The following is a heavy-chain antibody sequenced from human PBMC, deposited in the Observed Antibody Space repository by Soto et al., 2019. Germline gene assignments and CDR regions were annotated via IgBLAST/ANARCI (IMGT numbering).Heavy chain of an antibody. CDR2: IYHNGNT. V-gene: IGHV4-31*03. CDR1: GGPISSGVYY. D-gene: IGHD6-13*01. J-gene: IGHJ6*02. Sequence: LSHTCNVSGGPISSGVYYWSWIRQHPGKGLEWIGYIYHNGNTHYNPSLKSRVTISLDTSKNQFSLNLSSVTAADTAVYYCARGGQQLHGMDVWGQGTTVT. CDR3: ARGGQQLHGMDV.